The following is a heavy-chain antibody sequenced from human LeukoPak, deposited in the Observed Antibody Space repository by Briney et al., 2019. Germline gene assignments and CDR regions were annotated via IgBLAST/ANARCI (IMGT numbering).Heavy chain of an antibody. Sequence: GGSLRLSCAASGFTFSDYYMSWIRQAPGKGLEWVSYISGSSGTIYYGDSVKGRFSISRDNAKNSLYLQMNSLRAEDTAVYYCARHRTYSYGKDAFDIWGQGTMVTVSS. CDR2: ISGSSGTI. CDR1: GFTFSDYY. J-gene: IGHJ3*02. V-gene: IGHV3-11*01. CDR3: ARHRTYSYGKDAFDI. D-gene: IGHD5-18*01.